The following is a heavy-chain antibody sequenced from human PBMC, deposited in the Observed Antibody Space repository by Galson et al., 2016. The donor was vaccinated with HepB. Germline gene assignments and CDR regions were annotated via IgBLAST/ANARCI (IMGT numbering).Heavy chain of an antibody. CDR1: GGSISTYY. J-gene: IGHJ4*02. CDR3: ARDRSSGSGSFGY. Sequence: ETLSLTCTVSGGSISTYYWNWIRQPPGKGLEWIGYIYYSGSTNYNPSLKSRVTLSVDTSKNQFSLKLTSVTAADTAVYFCARDRSSGSGSFGYWGQGTLVTVSS. V-gene: IGHV4-59*01. CDR2: IYYSGST. D-gene: IGHD3-10*01.